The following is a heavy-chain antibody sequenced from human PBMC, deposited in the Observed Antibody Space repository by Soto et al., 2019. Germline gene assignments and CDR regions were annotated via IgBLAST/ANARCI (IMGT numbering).Heavy chain of an antibody. CDR1: GFTFSSYA. CDR2: ISGSGGST. CDR3: AKDSLEYSGYGYYYGMDV. D-gene: IGHD5-12*01. V-gene: IGHV3-23*01. J-gene: IGHJ6*02. Sequence: EVQLLESGGGLVQPGGSLRLSCAASGFTFSSYAMSWVRQAPGKGLEWVSAISGSGGSTYYADSVKGRFTISRDNSKNTLYLQMNSLRAEDTAVYYCAKDSLEYSGYGYYYGMDVWGQGTTVTVSS.